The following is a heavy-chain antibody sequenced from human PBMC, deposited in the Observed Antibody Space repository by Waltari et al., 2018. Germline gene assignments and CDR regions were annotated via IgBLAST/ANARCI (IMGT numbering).Heavy chain of an antibody. CDR1: GFPFSSYA. Sequence: QVQLVESGGGVVQPGRSLRLSCAASGFPFSSYAMHWVRQAPGKGLEWVAVISYDGSNKYYADSVKGRFTISRDNSKNTLYLQMNSLRAEDTAVYYCASIDYGDYWGQGTLVTVSS. CDR2: ISYDGSNK. J-gene: IGHJ4*02. V-gene: IGHV3-30-3*01. D-gene: IGHD2-15*01. CDR3: ASIDYGDY.